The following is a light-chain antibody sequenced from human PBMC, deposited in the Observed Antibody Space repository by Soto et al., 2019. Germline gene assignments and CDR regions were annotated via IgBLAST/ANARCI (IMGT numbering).Light chain of an antibody. Sequence: QSLLTHPPSASGTPGQRVTISCSGSSSNIGSNTVNWYQQLPGTAPKLLIYSNNQRPSGVPDRFSGSKSGTSASLAISGLQSEDEADYYCAAWDDSLNAYVFGTGTKVTVL. CDR1: SSNIGSNT. CDR2: SNN. V-gene: IGLV1-44*01. J-gene: IGLJ1*01. CDR3: AAWDDSLNAYV.